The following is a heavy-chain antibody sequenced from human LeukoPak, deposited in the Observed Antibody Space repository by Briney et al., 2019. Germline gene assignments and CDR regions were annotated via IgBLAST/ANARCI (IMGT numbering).Heavy chain of an antibody. J-gene: IGHJ4*02. CDR3: ARFHNDYGDYVFDY. CDR1: GGSISSYY. Sequence: PSETLSLTCTVSGGSISSYYWSWIRQPAGKGLEWIGRIYTSGSTNYNPSLKSRVTMSVDTSMNQFSLKLSSVTAADTAVYYCARFHNDYGDYVFDYWGQGTLVTVSS. D-gene: IGHD4-17*01. V-gene: IGHV4-4*07. CDR2: IYTSGST.